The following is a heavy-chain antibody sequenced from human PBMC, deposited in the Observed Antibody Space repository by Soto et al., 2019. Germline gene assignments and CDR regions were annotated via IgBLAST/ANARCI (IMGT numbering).Heavy chain of an antibody. Sequence: SETLSLTCTVSGGSISSSSYYWGWIRQPPGKGLEWIGSIYYSGSTYYNPSLKSRVTISVDTSKNQFSLKLSSVTAADTAVYYCARLPYYSSGYYRFDYWGQGTLVTV. J-gene: IGHJ4*02. CDR2: IYYSGST. D-gene: IGHD3-22*01. CDR3: ARLPYYSSGYYRFDY. CDR1: GGSISSSSYY. V-gene: IGHV4-39*01.